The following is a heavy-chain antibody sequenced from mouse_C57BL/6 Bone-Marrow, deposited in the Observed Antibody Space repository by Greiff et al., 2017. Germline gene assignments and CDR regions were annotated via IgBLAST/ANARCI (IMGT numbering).Heavy chain of an antibody. CDR1: EYEFPSHD. D-gene: IGHD1-1*01. CDR3: ARHRPWYDGSSYDWYFDV. Sequence: EVKLMESGGGLVQPGESLKLSCESNEYEFPSHDMSWVRKTPEKRLELVAAINSDGGSTYYPDTMQRRFIISRDNTKKTLYLQMSSLRSEDTALYYCARHRPWYDGSSYDWYFDVWGTGTTVTVSS. V-gene: IGHV5-2*01. CDR2: INSDGGST. J-gene: IGHJ1*03.